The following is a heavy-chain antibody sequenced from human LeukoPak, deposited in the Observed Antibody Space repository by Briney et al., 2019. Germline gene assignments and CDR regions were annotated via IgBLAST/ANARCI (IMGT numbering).Heavy chain of an antibody. J-gene: IGHJ6*03. CDR3: ARDAGYYYDFWSGSSRYMDV. Sequence: ASVKVSCKASGYTFTSYYMRWVRQAPGQGLEWMGIINPSGGSTSYAQKFQGRVTMTRDMSTSTVYMELSSLRSEDTAVYYCARDAGYYYDFWSGSSRYMDVWGKGTTVTVSS. CDR2: INPSGGST. D-gene: IGHD3-3*01. V-gene: IGHV1-46*01. CDR1: GYTFTSYY.